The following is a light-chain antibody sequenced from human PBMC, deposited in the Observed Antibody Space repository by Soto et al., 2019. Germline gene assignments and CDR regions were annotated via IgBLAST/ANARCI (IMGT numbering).Light chain of an antibody. J-gene: IGKJ4*01. CDR3: QQYGSSPLLT. Sequence: ETVLTQTQRTLSLSPGERATLSCSASQSVSSSYLAWYQQKPGQAPRLLIYGASSRATGIPDRFSGSGSGTDFTLTISRLEPEDFAVYYCQQYGSSPLLTFGGGTKVDIK. V-gene: IGKV3-20*01. CDR2: GAS. CDR1: QSVSSSY.